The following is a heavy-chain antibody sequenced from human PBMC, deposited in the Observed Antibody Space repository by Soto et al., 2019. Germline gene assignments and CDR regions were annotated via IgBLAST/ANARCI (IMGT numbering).Heavy chain of an antibody. D-gene: IGHD3-3*01. CDR1: GFTFSSYW. Sequence: GGSLRLSCAASGFTFSSYWMHWVRQAPGKGLVWVSRINSDGSSTSYADSVKGRFTISRDNAKNTLYLQMNSLRAEDTAVYYCARAPRLPIFGDPDYGMDVWGQGTTVTVS. CDR3: ARAPRLPIFGDPDYGMDV. V-gene: IGHV3-74*01. J-gene: IGHJ6*02. CDR2: INSDGSST.